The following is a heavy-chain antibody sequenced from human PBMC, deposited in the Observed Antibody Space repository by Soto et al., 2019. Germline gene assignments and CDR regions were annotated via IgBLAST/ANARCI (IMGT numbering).Heavy chain of an antibody. Sequence: SVKVSCKASGGTFSSYAISWVRQAPGQGLEWKGGIIPIFGTANYAQKFQGRVTITADESTSTAYMELSSLRSEDTAVYYCARDGDSSGISGVDYYYYGMDVWGQGTTVTVSS. CDR1: GGTFSSYA. CDR2: IIPIFGTA. CDR3: ARDGDSSGISGVDYYYYGMDV. J-gene: IGHJ6*02. D-gene: IGHD3-22*01. V-gene: IGHV1-69*13.